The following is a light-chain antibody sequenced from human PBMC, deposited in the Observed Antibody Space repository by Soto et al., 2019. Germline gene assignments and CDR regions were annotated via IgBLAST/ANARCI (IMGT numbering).Light chain of an antibody. V-gene: IGLV2-11*01. CDR3: CSYEGGQSFWV. Sequence: QSALTQPRSVSGSPGQSVTISCTGTSSDVGGYNYVSWYQQHPGTAPKVMIYDVSRRPSGVPDRFSGSKSGNTASLTISGLQAEDEADYYCCSYEGGQSFWVFGGGTKLTVL. CDR1: SSDVGGYNY. J-gene: IGLJ3*02. CDR2: DVS.